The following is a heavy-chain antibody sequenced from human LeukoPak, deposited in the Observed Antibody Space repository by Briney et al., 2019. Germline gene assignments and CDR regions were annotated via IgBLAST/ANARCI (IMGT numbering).Heavy chain of an antibody. D-gene: IGHD2-15*01. CDR1: GGTFSSYA. CDR3: ASVGCSGGSCYNRFDY. V-gene: IGHV1-69*05. J-gene: IGHJ4*02. Sequence: ASVKVSCKASGGTFSSYAISWVRHAPGQGLEWMGGIIPIFGTANYAQKFQGRVTITTDESTSTAYMELSSLRSEDTAVYYCASVGCSGGSCYNRFDYWGQGTLVTVSS. CDR2: IIPIFGTA.